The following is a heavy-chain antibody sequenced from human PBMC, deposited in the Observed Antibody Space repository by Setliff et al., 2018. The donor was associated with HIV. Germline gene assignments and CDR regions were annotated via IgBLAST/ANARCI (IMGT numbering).Heavy chain of an antibody. V-gene: IGHV4-59*08. CDR2: IYYSGNT. J-gene: IGHJ4*02. D-gene: IGHD6-19*01. CDR3: ARVAGKYFDY. CDR1: GTSIRSRF. Sequence: PSETLSLTCTVSGTSIRSRFWSWIRQPPGKGLEWIGTIYYSGNTNYNPSLKSRVTISVDTSKNQFSLQLSSVTAADTAVYYCARVAGKYFDYWGQGTLVTVSS.